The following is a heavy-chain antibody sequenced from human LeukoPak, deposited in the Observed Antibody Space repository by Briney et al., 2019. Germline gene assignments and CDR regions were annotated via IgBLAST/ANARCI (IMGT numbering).Heavy chain of an antibody. V-gene: IGHV5-51*01. CDR1: GYSFTSSW. J-gene: IGHJ4*02. CDR3: ARIRDGYNSLFDC. Sequence: GESLKISCKGSGYSFTSSWIGWVRQLPGKGLEWMGIIYPGDSDTTYSPSFQGLVTMSADKSIRTAYLQWSSLNASDTAMYYCARIRDGYNSLFDCWGQGTLVTVSS. CDR2: IYPGDSDT. D-gene: IGHD5-24*01.